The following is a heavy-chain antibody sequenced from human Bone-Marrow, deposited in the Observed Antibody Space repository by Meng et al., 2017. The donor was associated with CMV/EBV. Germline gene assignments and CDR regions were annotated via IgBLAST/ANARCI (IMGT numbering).Heavy chain of an antibody. V-gene: IGHV1-18*01. D-gene: IGHD5-12*01. CDR2: ISAYNGNT. Sequence: ASVKVSCKASGYTFTSYGISWVRQAPGQGLEWMGWISAYNGNTNYAQKLQGRVTMTTDTSTSTVYMELRSLRYDDKAVYYCAKDRGLRVFDYWGQGTLVTVSS. CDR1: GYTFTSYG. J-gene: IGHJ4*02. CDR3: AKDRGLRVFDY.